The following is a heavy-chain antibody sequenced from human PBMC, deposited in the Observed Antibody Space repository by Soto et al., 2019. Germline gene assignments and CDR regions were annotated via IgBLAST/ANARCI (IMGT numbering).Heavy chain of an antibody. V-gene: IGHV1-3*01. CDR3: ARGSSSWYQNWFDP. CDR2: INAGNGNT. Sequence: GASVKVSCKASGYTFTSYAMHWVRQAPGQRLEWMGWINAGNGNTKYSQKFQGRVTITRDTSASTAYMELSSLRSEDTAVYYCARGSSSWYQNWFDPWGQGTLVTAPQ. D-gene: IGHD6-13*01. J-gene: IGHJ5*02. CDR1: GYTFTSYA.